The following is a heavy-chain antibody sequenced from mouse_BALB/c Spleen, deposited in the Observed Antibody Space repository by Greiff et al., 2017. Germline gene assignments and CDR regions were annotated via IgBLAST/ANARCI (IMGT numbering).Heavy chain of an antibody. Sequence: QVQLKESGAELVRPGVSVKISCKGSGYTFTDYAMHWVKQSHAKSLEWIGVISTYYGDASYNQKFKGKATMTVDKSSSTAYMELARLTSEDSAIYYCASRYGSSYEAWFAYWGQGTLVTVSA. V-gene: IGHV1S137*01. CDR1: GYTFTDYA. CDR3: ASRYGSSYEAWFAY. J-gene: IGHJ3*01. D-gene: IGHD1-1*01. CDR2: ISTYYGDA.